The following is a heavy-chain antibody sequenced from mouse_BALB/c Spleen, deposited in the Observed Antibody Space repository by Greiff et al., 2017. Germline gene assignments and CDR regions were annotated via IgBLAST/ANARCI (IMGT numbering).Heavy chain of an antibody. J-gene: IGHJ1*01. CDR3: TREYYGSRYFDV. Sequence: VQLQQSGAELVRPGASVTLSCKASGYTFTDYEMHWVKQTPVHGLEWIGAIDPETGGTAYNQKFKGKATLTADKSSSTAYMELRSLTSEDSAVYYCTREYYGSRYFDVWGAGTTVTVSS. CDR1: GYTFTDYE. V-gene: IGHV1-15*01. CDR2: IDPETGGT. D-gene: IGHD1-1*01.